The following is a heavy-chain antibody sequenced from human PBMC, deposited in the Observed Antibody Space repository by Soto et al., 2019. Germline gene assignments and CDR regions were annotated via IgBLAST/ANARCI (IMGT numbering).Heavy chain of an antibody. Sequence: SETLSLTCAVYGGSLSGYYWSWIRQPPGKGLEWIGEINHSGSTNYNPSLKSRVTISVDTSKNQFSLKLSSVTAADTAVYYCARADRRDGYNFGYWGQGTLVTVPS. CDR2: INHSGST. J-gene: IGHJ4*02. D-gene: IGHD5-12*01. CDR3: ARADRRDGYNFGY. CDR1: GGSLSGYY. V-gene: IGHV4-34*01.